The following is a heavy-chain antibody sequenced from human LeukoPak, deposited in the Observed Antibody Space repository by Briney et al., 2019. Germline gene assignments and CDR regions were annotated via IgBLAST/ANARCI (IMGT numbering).Heavy chain of an antibody. Sequence: SETLSLTCTVSGGSVGSGAFYRGWIRQPPGKGLEWIGSIHYTGNTYYNSSLRNRVTISVDSSRNQFSLRLTSVTAADTAVYYCARHSSRLRHFDSWGQGTLVTVSS. D-gene: IGHD2-15*01. J-gene: IGHJ4*02. V-gene: IGHV4-39*01. CDR3: ARHSSRLRHFDS. CDR1: GGSVGSGAFY. CDR2: IHYTGNT.